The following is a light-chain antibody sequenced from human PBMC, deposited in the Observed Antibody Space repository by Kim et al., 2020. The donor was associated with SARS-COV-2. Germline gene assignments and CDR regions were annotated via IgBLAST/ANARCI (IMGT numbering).Light chain of an antibody. Sequence: ALGQTVRRTCQGDSLRSYYASWYQQKPGQAPVLVIYGKNNRPSGIPDRFSGSSSGNTASLTITGAQAEDEADYYCNSRDSSGNRGVFGTGTKVTVL. V-gene: IGLV3-19*01. J-gene: IGLJ1*01. CDR1: SLRSYY. CDR3: NSRDSSGNRGV. CDR2: GKN.